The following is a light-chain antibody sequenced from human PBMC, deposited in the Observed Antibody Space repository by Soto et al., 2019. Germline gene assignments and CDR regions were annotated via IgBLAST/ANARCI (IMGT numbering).Light chain of an antibody. Sequence: IVMTQSPLSLPVTPGEPASISCRSSQSLLQSNGYNCLDWYLQKPGQSPQLLIYLGSNRASGVPDRFSGSGSGTDFTLKISRVEAEDGGVYYCMQALQSPLTFGGGTKVEIK. V-gene: IGKV2-28*01. CDR2: LGS. CDR1: QSLLQSNGYNC. CDR3: MQALQSPLT. J-gene: IGKJ4*01.